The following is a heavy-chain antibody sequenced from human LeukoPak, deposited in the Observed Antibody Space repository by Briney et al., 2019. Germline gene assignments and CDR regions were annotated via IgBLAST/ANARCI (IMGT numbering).Heavy chain of an antibody. V-gene: IGHV4-39*07. J-gene: IGHJ4*02. D-gene: IGHD3-22*01. CDR1: GGSISGSDYY. CDR3: ARDSDSSGSYDYYFDY. CDR2: IYYSGRT. Sequence: SETLSLTCTVSGGSISGSDYYWVWIRQPPGKGLEWIGSIYYSGRTYYNPSLKSRVTTSVDTSKNQFSLRLTSVTAADPAVYYCARDSDSSGSYDYYFDYWGQGTLVTVSS.